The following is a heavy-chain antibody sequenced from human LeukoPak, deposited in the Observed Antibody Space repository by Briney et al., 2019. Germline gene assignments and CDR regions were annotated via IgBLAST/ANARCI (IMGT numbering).Heavy chain of an antibody. V-gene: IGHV3-21*01. Sequence: KAGGSLRLSCAASGFTFSSYSMNWVRQAPGKGLEWVSSISSSSSYIYYADSVKGRFTISRDNAKNSLYLQMNSLRAEDTAVYYCARDRRPYSGSYYGAFDIWGQGTMVTVSS. J-gene: IGHJ3*02. CDR3: ARDRRPYSGSYYGAFDI. D-gene: IGHD1-26*01. CDR2: ISSSSSYI. CDR1: GFTFSSYS.